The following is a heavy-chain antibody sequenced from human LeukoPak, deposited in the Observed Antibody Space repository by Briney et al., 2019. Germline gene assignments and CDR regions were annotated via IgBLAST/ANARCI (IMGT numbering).Heavy chain of an antibody. Sequence: GGSLRLSCAASGFSFSASWMSWVRQAPGRGLEWVANINQGGSETFYVDSVKGRFTISRDNAKNSLHLQMNSLRAEDTAVYYCARGHYDMDVWGQGTTVTVSS. CDR3: ARGHYDMDV. J-gene: IGHJ6*02. V-gene: IGHV3-7*04. CDR1: GFSFSASW. CDR2: INQGGSET.